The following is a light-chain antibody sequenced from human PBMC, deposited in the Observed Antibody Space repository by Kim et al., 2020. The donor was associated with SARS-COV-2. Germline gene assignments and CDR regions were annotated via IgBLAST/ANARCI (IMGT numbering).Light chain of an antibody. CDR1: SGAVGGYNY. J-gene: IGLJ1*01. Sequence: GHSGGNSCSGTSGAVGGYNYVAWYQQHPDKAHKLMIYDVNKRPSGGPDRFPGSKYGNTAFLTISGLQAEDKADYYCCSYAGSDTSVFGTGTKVTVL. V-gene: IGLV2-11*01. CDR3: CSYAGSDTSV. CDR2: DVN.